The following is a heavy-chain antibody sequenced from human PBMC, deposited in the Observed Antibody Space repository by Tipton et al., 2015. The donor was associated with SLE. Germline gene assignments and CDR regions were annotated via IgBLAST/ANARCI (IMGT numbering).Heavy chain of an antibody. CDR3: ARRHSYGYFDY. J-gene: IGHJ4*02. Sequence: TLSLTCTVSGGSISSYYWSWIRQPPGKGLEWIGYLYYSGSTKSNPSLKSRVTISVDTSKNQFSLSLRSVPAADTAVYYCARRHSYGYFDYWGQGTLVTVSS. D-gene: IGHD5-18*01. CDR2: LYYSGST. CDR1: GGSISSYY. V-gene: IGHV4-59*12.